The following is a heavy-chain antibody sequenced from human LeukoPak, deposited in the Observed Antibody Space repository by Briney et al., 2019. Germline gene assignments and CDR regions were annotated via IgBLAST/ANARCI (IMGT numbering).Heavy chain of an antibody. CDR1: GGTFSSYA. Sequence: SVKVSCKASGGTFSSYAISWVRQAPGQGLEWMGGIIPIFGTANYAQKFQGRVTITTDESTSTAYMELSSLRSEDTAVYYCARGSGCSSTSCYTEFPDYYYYMDVWGKGTTVTVSS. V-gene: IGHV1-69*05. J-gene: IGHJ6*03. CDR3: ARGSGCSSTSCYTEFPDYYYYMDV. CDR2: IIPIFGTA. D-gene: IGHD2-2*02.